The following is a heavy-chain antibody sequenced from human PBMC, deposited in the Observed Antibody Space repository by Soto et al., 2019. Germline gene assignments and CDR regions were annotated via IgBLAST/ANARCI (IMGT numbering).Heavy chain of an antibody. V-gene: IGHV1-24*01. Sequence: ASVKVSCKVSGYTLTELSMHWVRQAPGKGLEWMGGFDPEDGETIYAQKFQGRVTMTEDTSTDTAYMELSSLRSEDTAVYYCVTDRVVRVAGTANWYFDLWGRGTLVTVSS. CDR3: VTDRVVRVAGTANWYFDL. D-gene: IGHD3-10*01. CDR2: FDPEDGET. CDR1: GYTLTELS. J-gene: IGHJ2*01.